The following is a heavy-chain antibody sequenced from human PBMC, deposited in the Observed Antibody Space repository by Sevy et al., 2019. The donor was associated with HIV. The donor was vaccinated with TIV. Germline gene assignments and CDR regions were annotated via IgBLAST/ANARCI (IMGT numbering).Heavy chain of an antibody. J-gene: IGHJ4*02. V-gene: IGHV3-30*04. CDR1: GFSFSEYG. CDR2: ISHDGRNNK. CDR3: ARDRGEILSSAFNY. D-gene: IGHD3-10*01. Sequence: GGSLRLSCAASGFSFSEYGMHWVRQAPGKGLEWVAVISHDGRNNKYNPDSVKGRFIISRDNSKNTLYLQMNSLRAEETAIYYCARDRGEILSSAFNYWGQGTLVTVSS.